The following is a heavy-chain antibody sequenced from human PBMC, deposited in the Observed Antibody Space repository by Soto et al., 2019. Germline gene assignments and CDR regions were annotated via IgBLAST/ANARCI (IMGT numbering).Heavy chain of an antibody. V-gene: IGHV1-46*01. J-gene: IGHJ4*02. CDR3: ATLAVAGNYHFDY. Sequence: QVQLVQSGAEVKKPGASVKVSCKASGYTFTSYYMHWVRQAPGQGLEWMGIINPSGGSTSYAQKFQGRVAMTRDTSTSTVYMELSSLRSEDTAVYYCATLAVAGNYHFDYWGQGTLVTVSS. D-gene: IGHD6-19*01. CDR2: INPSGGST. CDR1: GYTFTSYY.